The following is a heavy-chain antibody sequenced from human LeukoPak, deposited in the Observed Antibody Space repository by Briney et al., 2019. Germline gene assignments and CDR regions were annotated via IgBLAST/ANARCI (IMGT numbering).Heavy chain of an antibody. CDR2: IWYDGSNK. Sequence: PGGSLRLSCAASGFTFSSYGMHWVRQAPGKGLEWVAVIWYDGSNKYYADSVKGRFTISRDNSKNTLYLQMNSLRAEDTAVYYCARGNGLWFFNWFDPWGQGTLVTVSS. CDR3: ARGNGLWFFNWFDP. J-gene: IGHJ5*02. D-gene: IGHD3-10*01. CDR1: GFTFSSYG. V-gene: IGHV3-33*01.